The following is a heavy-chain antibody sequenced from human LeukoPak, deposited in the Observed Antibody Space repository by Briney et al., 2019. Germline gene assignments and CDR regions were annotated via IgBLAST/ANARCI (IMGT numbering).Heavy chain of an antibody. V-gene: IGHV4-59*08. J-gene: IGHJ4*02. CDR3: ARLARGMIGVFDY. CDR2: IYDRGST. D-gene: IGHD3-22*01. CDR1: GDSITSYS. Sequence: SEILSLTCSVSGDSITSYSWSWIRQPPGKGLEWIGYIYDRGSTKYNPSLNSRGTISIDMSKNQFSLKLSSVTAADTAVYYCARLARGMIGVFDYWGQGALVTVSS.